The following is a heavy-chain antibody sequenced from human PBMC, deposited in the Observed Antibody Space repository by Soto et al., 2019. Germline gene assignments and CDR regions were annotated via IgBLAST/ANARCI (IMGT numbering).Heavy chain of an antibody. Sequence: GGSLRLSCAASGFTFSSYAMSWVRQAPGKGLEWVSAISGSGGSTYYADSVKGRFTISRDNSKNTLYPQMNSLRAEDTAVYYCAKDKIRYDFWSGYYSPGMDVWGQGTTVTVSS. D-gene: IGHD3-3*01. CDR1: GFTFSSYA. J-gene: IGHJ6*02. CDR3: AKDKIRYDFWSGYYSPGMDV. V-gene: IGHV3-23*01. CDR2: ISGSGGST.